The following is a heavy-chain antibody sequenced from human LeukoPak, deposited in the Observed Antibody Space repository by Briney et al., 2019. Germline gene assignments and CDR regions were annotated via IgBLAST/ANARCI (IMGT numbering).Heavy chain of an antibody. CDR3: ARGQFLEWPDY. D-gene: IGHD3-3*01. CDR1: GGSISSYY. J-gene: IGHJ4*02. CDR2: IYSNGRT. V-gene: IGHV4-4*07. Sequence: SETLSLTCTVSGGSISSYYWSWIRQPAGKGLEWIGRIYSNGRTNYKPSLKSRVTMSADTSKNQFSLKLSSVTAADTAVYYCARGQFLEWPDYWGQGTLVTVSS.